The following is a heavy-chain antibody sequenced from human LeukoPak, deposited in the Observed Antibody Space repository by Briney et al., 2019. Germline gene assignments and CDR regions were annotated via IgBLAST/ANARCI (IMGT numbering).Heavy chain of an antibody. J-gene: IGHJ6*04. CDR2: IYYSGST. D-gene: IGHD2-15*01. V-gene: IGHV4-59*01. CDR1: GGSISSYY. CDR3: ARLNGGGYCSGGSCYYYYYGMDV. Sequence: PSETLSLTCTVSGGSISSYYWSWIRQPPGKGLEWIGYIYYSGSTNYNPSLKSRVTISVDTSKNQFSLKLSSVTAADTAVYYCARLNGGGYCSGGSCYYYYYGMDVWGKGTTVTVSS.